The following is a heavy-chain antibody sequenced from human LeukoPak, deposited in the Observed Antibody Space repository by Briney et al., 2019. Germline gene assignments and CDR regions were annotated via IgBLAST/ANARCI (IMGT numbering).Heavy chain of an antibody. J-gene: IGHJ6*02. CDR2: INPNSGGT. Sequence: ASVKVSCKASGYTFTGYYMHWVRQAPGQGLEWMGWINPNSGGTNYAQKFQGRVTMTRDTSISTAYMELSRLRSDDTAVYYCARGEYYDFWSGKEYYYYGMDVWGQGTTVTVSS. CDR3: ARGEYYDFWSGKEYYYYGMDV. V-gene: IGHV1-2*02. D-gene: IGHD3-3*01. CDR1: GYTFTGYY.